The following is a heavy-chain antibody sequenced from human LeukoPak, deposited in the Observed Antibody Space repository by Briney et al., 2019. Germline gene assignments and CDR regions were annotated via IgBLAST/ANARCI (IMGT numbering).Heavy chain of an antibody. CDR3: ARDTAVSDFDY. CDR1: GFTFSSYG. CDR2: ISYDGSNK. V-gene: IGHV3-30*03. D-gene: IGHD4-23*01. J-gene: IGHJ4*02. Sequence: RPGGSLRLSCAASGFTFSSYGMHWVRQAPGKGLEWVAVISYDGSNKYYADSVKGRFTISRGNAKNSLYLQMNSLRAEDTAVYYCARDTAVSDFDYWGRGTLVTVSS.